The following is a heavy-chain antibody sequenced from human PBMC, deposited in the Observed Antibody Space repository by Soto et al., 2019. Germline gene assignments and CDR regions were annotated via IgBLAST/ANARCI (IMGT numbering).Heavy chain of an antibody. CDR2: IKQDGSEK. Sequence: PGGSLRLSCAASGFTFSSYWMSWVRQAPGKGLEWVANIKQDGSEKYYVDSVKGRFTISRDNAKNSLYLQMNSLRAEDTAVYYSAREDCSGGSCYRYYYYMDVWGKGTTVTVSS. J-gene: IGHJ6*03. CDR3: AREDCSGGSCYRYYYYMDV. CDR1: GFTFSSYW. D-gene: IGHD2-15*01. V-gene: IGHV3-7*01.